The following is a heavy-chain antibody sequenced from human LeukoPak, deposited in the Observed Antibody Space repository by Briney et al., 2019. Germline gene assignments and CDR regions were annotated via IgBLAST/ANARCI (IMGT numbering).Heavy chain of an antibody. J-gene: IGHJ4*02. V-gene: IGHV4-59*08. Sequence: SETLSLTCTVSGNSISSYYWTWIRQPPGKGLEWIGYIHYSGSTHYNPSLKSRVTISVVTSKNRFSLELSSVTAADTAVYYCARREGYSSSPLDYWGQGTLVTVSS. CDR1: GNSISSYY. D-gene: IGHD6-13*01. CDR3: ARREGYSSSPLDY. CDR2: IHYSGST.